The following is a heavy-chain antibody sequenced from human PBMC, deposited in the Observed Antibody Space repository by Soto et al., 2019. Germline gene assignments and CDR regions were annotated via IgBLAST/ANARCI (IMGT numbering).Heavy chain of an antibody. CDR1: GYSFTNYW. CDR2: IYPGDLDT. J-gene: IGHJ3*02. Sequence: GESLKISCQGSGYSFTNYWIGWVRQMPGKGLEWMAIIYPGDLDTRYSPSFEGQVTISADKSISVVYLQWSSLTASDTAMSYCARPEGDITMSGRDAFDIWGQGKMVTVSS. V-gene: IGHV5-51*01. D-gene: IGHD3-22*01. CDR3: ARPEGDITMSGRDAFDI.